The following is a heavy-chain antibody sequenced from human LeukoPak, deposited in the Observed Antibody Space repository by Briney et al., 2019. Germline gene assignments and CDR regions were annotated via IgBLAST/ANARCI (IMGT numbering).Heavy chain of an antibody. CDR3: ARDTRSNYDFWSGTSY. J-gene: IGHJ4*02. CDR1: GYPFTSYG. Sequence: ASVKVSCKASGYPFTSYGISWVRQAPGQGLECMGWISAYNGNTNYAQKLQGRVTMTTDTSTSTAYMELRSLRSDDTAVYYCARDTRSNYDFWSGTSYWGQGTLVTVSS. D-gene: IGHD3-3*01. V-gene: IGHV1-18*01. CDR2: ISAYNGNT.